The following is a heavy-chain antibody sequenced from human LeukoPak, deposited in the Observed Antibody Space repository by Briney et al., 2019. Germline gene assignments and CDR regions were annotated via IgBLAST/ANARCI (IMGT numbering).Heavy chain of an antibody. Sequence: SETLSLTCTVSGGSISSSSYCWGWIRQPPGKGLEWIGSIYYSGSTYYNPSLKSRVTISVDTSKNQFSLKLSSVTAADTAVYYCARLTMGHYFDYWGQGTLVTVSS. V-gene: IGHV4-39*01. CDR2: IYYSGST. D-gene: IGHD3-3*01. CDR3: ARLTMGHYFDY. J-gene: IGHJ4*02. CDR1: GGSISSSSYC.